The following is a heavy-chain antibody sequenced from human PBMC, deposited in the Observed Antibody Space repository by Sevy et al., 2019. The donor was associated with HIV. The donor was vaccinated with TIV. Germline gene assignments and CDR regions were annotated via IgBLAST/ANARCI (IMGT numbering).Heavy chain of an antibody. D-gene: IGHD2-2*01. CDR2: IIPVSRAA. CDR1: GGDFNNNA. CDR3: AGVGDSLRLCSATSCYFNWFDP. Sequence: SVKVSCKTFGGDFNNNAIIWVRQAPGQGLERTGGIIPVSRAAKYPQQFQDRVTISADESTSTGYMELISLRFEDTAVYFYAGVGDSLRLCSATSCYFNWFDPWGQGALVLVSS. J-gene: IGHJ5*02. V-gene: IGHV1-69*13.